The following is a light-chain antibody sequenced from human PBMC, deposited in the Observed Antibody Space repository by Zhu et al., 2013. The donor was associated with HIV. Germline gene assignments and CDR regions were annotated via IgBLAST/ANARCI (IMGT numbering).Light chain of an antibody. Sequence: DIQMTQSPSTLSASVGDRVTITCRANQSITNFLAWYQQKPGKAPKLLIYRASGLQGGIPSRFSGSGSGTDFTLTISSLQPEDFATYYCQQANSFPLTFGGGTKVEIK. J-gene: IGKJ4*01. CDR2: RAS. CDR1: QSITNF. V-gene: IGKV1-5*03. CDR3: QQANSFPLT.